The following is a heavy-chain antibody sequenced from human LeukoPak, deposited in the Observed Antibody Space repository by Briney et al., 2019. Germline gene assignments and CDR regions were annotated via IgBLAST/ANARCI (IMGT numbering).Heavy chain of an antibody. CDR3: AKDQYCSGGSCYSGALGY. CDR1: GFTFSSYG. V-gene: IGHV3-30*02. D-gene: IGHD2-15*01. Sequence: GGSLRLSCAASGFTFSSYGMHWVRQAPGKGLVWVAFIRYDGSDKYYGDSVKGQFTISRDNSKNTLYLQMYSLRAEDTAVYYCAKDQYCSGGSCYSGALGYWGQGTLVTVSS. J-gene: IGHJ4*02. CDR2: IRYDGSDK.